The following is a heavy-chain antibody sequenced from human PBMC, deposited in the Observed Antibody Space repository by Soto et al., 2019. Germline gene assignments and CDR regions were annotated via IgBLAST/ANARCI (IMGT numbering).Heavy chain of an antibody. CDR2: IYTSGST. V-gene: IGHV4-4*07. J-gene: IGHJ4*02. Sequence: ETLSLTCTCAGVSISRYHWSWIRQPAGKGLEWIGRIYTSGSTNYNPSLKSRVTMSVDTSKNQFSLKLSSVTAADTAVYYCARVNLGSGWYLDYWGQGTLVTVSS. CDR1: GVSISRYH. D-gene: IGHD6-19*01. CDR3: ARVNLGSGWYLDY.